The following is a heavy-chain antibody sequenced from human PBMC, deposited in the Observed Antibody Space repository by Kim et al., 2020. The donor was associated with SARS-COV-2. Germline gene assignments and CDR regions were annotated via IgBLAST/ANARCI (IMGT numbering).Heavy chain of an antibody. CDR3: ARSISQEESPRIGVYF. Sequence: GGSLRLSCTVSGFSVTNYWMSWVRQAPGKGLQWVASLRHDGTGKFYADSVDGRFTISRDIAQNSASLHMNSLRGEDSAVYFCARSISQEESPRIGVYF. CDR1: GFSVTNYW. V-gene: IGHV3-7*01. CDR2: LRHDGTGK. J-gene: IGHJ1*01.